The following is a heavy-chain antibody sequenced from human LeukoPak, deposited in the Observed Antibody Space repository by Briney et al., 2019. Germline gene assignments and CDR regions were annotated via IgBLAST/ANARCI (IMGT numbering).Heavy chain of an antibody. D-gene: IGHD1-26*01. V-gene: IGHV3-23*01. CDR3: AKDTNSGSYINYFDY. CDR1: GFTFSSYA. Sequence: GGSLRLSCAASGFTFSSYAMSWVRQAPGRGLEWVSAISGSGGSTYYADSVKGRFTISKDNSKNTLYLQMNSLRAEDTAVYYCAKDTNSGSYINYFDYWGQGTLVTVSS. CDR2: ISGSGGST. J-gene: IGHJ4*02.